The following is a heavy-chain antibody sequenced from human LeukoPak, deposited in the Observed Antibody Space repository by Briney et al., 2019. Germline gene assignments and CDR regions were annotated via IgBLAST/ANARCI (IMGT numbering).Heavy chain of an antibody. V-gene: IGHV1-2*02. D-gene: IGHD6-13*01. J-gene: IGHJ4*02. Sequence: ASVKVSCKASGYTFTGYYMHWVRQAPGQGLEWMGWINPNSGGTNYAQKFQGRVTMTRDTSISTAYMELSRLSSDDTAVYYCARDSADSSSWFLFDYWGQGTLVTVSS. CDR1: GYTFTGYY. CDR2: INPNSGGT. CDR3: ARDSADSSSWFLFDY.